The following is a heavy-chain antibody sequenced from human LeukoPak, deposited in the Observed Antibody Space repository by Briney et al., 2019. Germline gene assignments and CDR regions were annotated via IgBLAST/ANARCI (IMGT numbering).Heavy chain of an antibody. J-gene: IGHJ4*02. CDR2: IKSKTDGGTT. Sequence: NPGGSLRLSCAASGFTFSNAWMSWVRQAPGKGLEWVGRIKSKTDGGTTDYAAPVKGRFTISRDDSKNTLYLQMNSLKTEDTAVYYCTTASLGAVAGPDYWGQGTLVTVSS. CDR3: TTASLGAVAGPDY. D-gene: IGHD6-19*01. V-gene: IGHV3-15*01. CDR1: GFTFSNAW.